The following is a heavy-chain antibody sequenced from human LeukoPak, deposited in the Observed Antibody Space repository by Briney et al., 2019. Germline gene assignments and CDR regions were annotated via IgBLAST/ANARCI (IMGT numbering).Heavy chain of an antibody. J-gene: IGHJ3*02. D-gene: IGHD2-15*01. CDR3: AKDLGYCSGGSCYSVDAFDI. Sequence: GGSLRLSCAASGFTFSSYAMSWVCQAPGKGLEWVSAISGSGGSTYYADSVKGRFTISRDNSKNTLYLQMNSLRAEDTAVYYCAKDLGYCSGGSCYSVDAFDIWGQGTMVTVSS. CDR1: GFTFSSYA. CDR2: ISGSGGST. V-gene: IGHV3-23*01.